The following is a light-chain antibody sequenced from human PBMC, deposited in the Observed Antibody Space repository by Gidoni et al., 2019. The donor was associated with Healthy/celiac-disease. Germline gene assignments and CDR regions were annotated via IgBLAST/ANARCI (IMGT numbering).Light chain of an antibody. CDR3: QQSYSTPDT. Sequence: IQMTQSPSSLPASVGDRVTIPCRASQCTSSYLNWYQQQPGKAPKLLIYAASSLQSGVPSMCSGGGSAADFTTIISSLQHEDVATYYCQQSYSTPDTFGQGTKLEIK. CDR1: QCTSSY. CDR2: AAS. J-gene: IGKJ2*01. V-gene: IGKV1-39*01.